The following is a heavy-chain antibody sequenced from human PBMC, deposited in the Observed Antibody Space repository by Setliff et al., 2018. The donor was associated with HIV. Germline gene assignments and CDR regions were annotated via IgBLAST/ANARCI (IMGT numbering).Heavy chain of an antibody. CDR2: IYPGDSDT. CDR1: GYTFTSYW. CDR3: VRQRIGWYEGIRYYMYV. Sequence: GASLKISCKGSGYTFTSYWIGWVRQMPGKGLEWMGIIYPGDSDTRYSPSFQGQVTISADKTISTADLQWRSLQDSDTAMYYCVRQRIGWYEGIRYYMYVWGKGTTVTVSS. V-gene: IGHV5-51*01. J-gene: IGHJ6*03. D-gene: IGHD6-19*01.